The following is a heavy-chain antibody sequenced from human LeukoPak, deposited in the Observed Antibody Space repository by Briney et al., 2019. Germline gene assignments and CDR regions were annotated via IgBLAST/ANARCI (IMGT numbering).Heavy chain of an antibody. V-gene: IGHV3-49*03. Sequence: GRSLRLSCTASGFTFGDYAMTWFRRAPGKGLEWVGLITSKAYGGTAEYAASVKGRFTISRDDSKSIAYLQMSSLKTEDTAVYYCTRARGANNPVYWGQGTLVTVSS. CDR2: ITSKAYGGTA. J-gene: IGHJ4*02. D-gene: IGHD1-14*01. CDR1: GFTFGDYA. CDR3: TRARGANNPVY.